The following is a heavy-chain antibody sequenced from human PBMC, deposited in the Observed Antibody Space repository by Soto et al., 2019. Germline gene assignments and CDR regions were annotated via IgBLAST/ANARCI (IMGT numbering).Heavy chain of an antibody. V-gene: IGHV1-69*13. D-gene: IGHD1-20*01. CDR3: ARDAGNWNKSKLYYYYGMDV. CDR2: IIPIFGTA. CDR1: GGTFSSYA. J-gene: IGHJ6*02. Sequence: SVKVSCKASGGTFSSYAISWVRQAPGQGLEWMGGIIPIFGTANYAQKFQGRVTITADESTSTAYMELSSLRSEDTAVYYCARDAGNWNKSKLYYYYGMDVWGQGTTVTVSS.